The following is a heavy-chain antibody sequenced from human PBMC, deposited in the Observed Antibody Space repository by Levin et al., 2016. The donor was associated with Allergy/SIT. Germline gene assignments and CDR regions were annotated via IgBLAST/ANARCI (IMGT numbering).Heavy chain of an antibody. V-gene: IGHV3-64*01. Sequence: GGSLRLSCAASGFTFSSYAMHWVRQAPGKGLEYVSAISSNGGSTYYANSVKGRFTISRDNSKNTLYLQMGSLRAEDMAVYYCARVSEGSGQWRGPNFDYWGQGTLVTVSS. D-gene: IGHD6-19*01. J-gene: IGHJ4*02. CDR2: ISSNGGST. CDR1: GFTFSSYA. CDR3: ARVSEGSGQWRGPNFDY.